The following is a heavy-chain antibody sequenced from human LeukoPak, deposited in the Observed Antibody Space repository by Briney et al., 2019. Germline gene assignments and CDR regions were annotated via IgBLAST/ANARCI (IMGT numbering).Heavy chain of an antibody. CDR2: IKQDGSEK. J-gene: IGHJ6*02. D-gene: IGHD6-6*01. V-gene: IGHV3-7*01. CDR1: GFTFSSYA. CDR3: ARDLWQLLYYYYYGMDV. Sequence: GGSLRLSCAASGFTFSSYAMSWVRQAPGKGLEWVANIKQDGSEKYYVDSVKGRFTISRDNAKNSLYLQMNNLRAEDTAVYYCARDLWQLLYYYYYGMDVWGQGTTVTVSS.